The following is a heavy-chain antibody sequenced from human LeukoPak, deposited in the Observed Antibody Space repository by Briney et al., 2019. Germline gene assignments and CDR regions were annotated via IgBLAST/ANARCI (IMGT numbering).Heavy chain of an antibody. D-gene: IGHD6-13*01. CDR1: GYTFEDYG. CDR3: AKCVYSNIYCWFDP. V-gene: IGHV3-43*02. Sequence: GGSVRLSCAASGYTFEDYGMHWVRQAPGKGLVWVSHNTWNGDSTYCADSVKGRFTIYRDNSKNSLYLQKNSLRTEDTALYYCAKCVYSNIYCWFDPWGQGTLVSVSS. J-gene: IGHJ5*02. CDR2: NTWNGDST.